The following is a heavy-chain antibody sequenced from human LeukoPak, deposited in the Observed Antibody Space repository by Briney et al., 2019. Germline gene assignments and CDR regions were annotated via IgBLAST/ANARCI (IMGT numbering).Heavy chain of an antibody. CDR3: VRVNYGGNSGYHFDY. CDR2: ISDGGHGT. V-gene: IGHV3-23*01. J-gene: IGHJ4*02. Sequence: GGSLRLSCAASGFDLWRYAMSWVRQAPGEGRVWVTDISDGGHGTHCAVCVQGRFTISRDNSKNTVFLQMVSLRAHDTAFYYCVRVNYGGNSGYHFDYWGQGTLVAASP. CDR1: GFDLWRYA. D-gene: IGHD4-23*01.